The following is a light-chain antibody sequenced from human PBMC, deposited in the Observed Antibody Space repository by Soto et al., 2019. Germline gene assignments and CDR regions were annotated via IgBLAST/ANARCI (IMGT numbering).Light chain of an antibody. Sequence: EIVLTQSPATLSLSPGGRVTLSCRSSQSVDISLAWYQQKPGQTPRLLIYGASTRATGIPARFSDSGSGTEFTLTISSLQSEDFAVYYCQQRNNWPSTTFGPGTKVDIK. CDR3: QQRNNWPSTT. V-gene: IGKV3-15*01. CDR1: QSVDIS. J-gene: IGKJ3*01. CDR2: GAS.